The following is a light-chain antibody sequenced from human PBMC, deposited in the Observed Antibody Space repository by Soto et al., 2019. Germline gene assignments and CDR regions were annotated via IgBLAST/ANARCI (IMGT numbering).Light chain of an antibody. Sequence: DIQMTQSPSSLSASVGDRVTITCRASQGISNYLAWYQQKPGKVPKLLIYPASTLQSGVPSRFSGSGSGTDVTLTISTLHTEEVANYYSQKYNRAPTFTFGPGTKVDIK. J-gene: IGKJ3*01. CDR1: QGISNY. CDR2: PAS. V-gene: IGKV1-27*01. CDR3: QKYNRAPTFT.